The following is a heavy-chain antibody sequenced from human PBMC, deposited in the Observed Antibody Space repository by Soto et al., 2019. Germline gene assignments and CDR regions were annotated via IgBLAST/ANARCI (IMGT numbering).Heavy chain of an antibody. CDR1: GGSFIGYY. CDR3: ARGDILTGYSGD. Sequence: SETLSLTCAVYGGSFIGYYWSWIRQPPGKGLEWIGEINHSGSTKYNPSLKSRVTISVDTSKNQFSLKLSSVTAADTAVYYCARGDILTGYSGDWGQGTLVTVSS. D-gene: IGHD3-9*01. CDR2: INHSGST. J-gene: IGHJ4*02. V-gene: IGHV4-34*01.